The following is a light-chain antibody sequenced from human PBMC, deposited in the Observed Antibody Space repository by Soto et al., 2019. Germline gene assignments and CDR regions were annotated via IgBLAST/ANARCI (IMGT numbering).Light chain of an antibody. J-gene: IGLJ3*02. CDR2: EVS. Sequence: QSALTQPASVSESPGQSITISCTGTSSDIGASTFVSWYQQHPGKAPKLLIYEVSNRPSGISNRFSGSKSANTASLTISGLQAEDEADYYCSSARRDNTWVFGGGTKLTV. CDR1: SSDIGASTF. CDR3: SSARRDNTWV. V-gene: IGLV2-14*03.